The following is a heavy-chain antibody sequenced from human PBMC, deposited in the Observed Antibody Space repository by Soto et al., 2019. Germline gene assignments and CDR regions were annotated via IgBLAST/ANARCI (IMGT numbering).Heavy chain of an antibody. Sequence: ASVKVSCKASGCTFASYGISWVRQAPGEGLEWMGWSSAKSGDTNYAQKLQGRVTMARATSTSTVYMDLSSLRSEDTAVYYCARDDYGDHYYGMDVWGQGTTVTVSS. V-gene: IGHV1-18*04. CDR1: GCTFASYG. D-gene: IGHD4-17*01. J-gene: IGHJ6*02. CDR3: ARDDYGDHYYGMDV. CDR2: SSAKSGDT.